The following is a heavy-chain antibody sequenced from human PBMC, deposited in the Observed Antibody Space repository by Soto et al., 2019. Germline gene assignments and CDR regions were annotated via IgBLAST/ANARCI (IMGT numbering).Heavy chain of an antibody. CDR2: ISGSGGST. J-gene: IGHJ4*02. CDR3: AKKGGIVVVVVATLVFDY. D-gene: IGHD2-15*01. CDR1: GFTFSSYA. V-gene: IGHV3-23*01. Sequence: EVQLLESGGGLVQPGGSLRLSCAASGFTFSSYAMSWVRQAPGKGLEWVSAISGSGGSTYYADSVKGRFTISRDNSKNTLYLQMNSLRAEDTAVYYCAKKGGIVVVVVATLVFDYWGQGTLVTVSS.